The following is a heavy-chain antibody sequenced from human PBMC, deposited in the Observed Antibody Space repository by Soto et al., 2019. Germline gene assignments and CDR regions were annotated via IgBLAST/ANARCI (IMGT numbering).Heavy chain of an antibody. CDR3: ARDQGITMVRGVIITRGMDV. CDR1: GFTFSSYA. CDR2: ISYDGSNK. Sequence: LRLSCAASGFTFSSYAMHWVRQAPGKGLEWVAVISYDGSNKYYADSVKGRFTISRDNSKNTLYLQMNSLRAEDTAVYYCARDQGITMVRGVIITRGMDVWGQGTTVTVSS. J-gene: IGHJ6*02. D-gene: IGHD3-10*01. V-gene: IGHV3-30-3*01.